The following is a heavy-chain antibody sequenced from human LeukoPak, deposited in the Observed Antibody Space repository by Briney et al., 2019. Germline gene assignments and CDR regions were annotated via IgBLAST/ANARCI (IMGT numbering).Heavy chain of an antibody. J-gene: IGHJ3*02. Sequence: SETLSLTCTVSGGSISSYYWSWIRQPPGKGLEWIGYIYYSGSTNYNPSLKGRVTISVDTSKNQFSLKLSSVTAADTAVYYCARPVRTFSDDAFDIWGQGTMVTVSS. CDR2: IYYSGST. V-gene: IGHV4-59*08. CDR3: ARPVRTFSDDAFDI. D-gene: IGHD1-14*01. CDR1: GGSISSYY.